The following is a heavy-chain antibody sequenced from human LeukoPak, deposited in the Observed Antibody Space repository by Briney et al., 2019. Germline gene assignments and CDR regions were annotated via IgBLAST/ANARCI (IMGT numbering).Heavy chain of an antibody. CDR1: GGSISSSSYY. V-gene: IGHV4-39*01. CDR3: ARRGSGWYYFDY. Sequence: EPSETLSLTCTVSGGSISSSSYYWGWIRQPPGKGLEWIGSIYYSGSTYYNPSLKSRVTISVDTSKNQFSLKLSSVTAADTAVYYCARRGSGWYYFDYWGQGTLVTVSS. J-gene: IGHJ4*02. D-gene: IGHD6-19*01. CDR2: IYYSGST.